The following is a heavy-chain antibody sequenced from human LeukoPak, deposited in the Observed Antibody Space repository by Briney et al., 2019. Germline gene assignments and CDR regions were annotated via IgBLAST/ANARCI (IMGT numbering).Heavy chain of an antibody. Sequence: TGGSLRRSCAASGFTFSTYHMNWVRQAPGKGLEWVSYISSSSSTIYFADSVKGRFTISRDNAKNSLYLQMNSLRDEDTAVYYCARGLPFYSSGWYFDYWGQGTLVTVSS. CDR2: ISSSSSTI. CDR1: GFTFSTYH. V-gene: IGHV3-48*02. J-gene: IGHJ4*02. D-gene: IGHD6-19*01. CDR3: ARGLPFYSSGWYFDY.